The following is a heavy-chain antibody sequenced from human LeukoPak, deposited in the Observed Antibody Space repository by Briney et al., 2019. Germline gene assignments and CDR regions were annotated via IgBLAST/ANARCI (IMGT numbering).Heavy chain of an antibody. V-gene: IGHV3-21*04. Sequence: GGSLRLSCAASGFTFSSYSMNWVRQAPGKGREWVSSISSSSSYIYYADSVKGRFTISRDNAKNSLYLQMNSLRAEDTAVYYCARFMGGSGSYRGFDYWGQGTLVTVSS. D-gene: IGHD3-10*01. CDR1: GFTFSSYS. CDR2: ISSSSSYI. CDR3: ARFMGGSGSYRGFDY. J-gene: IGHJ4*02.